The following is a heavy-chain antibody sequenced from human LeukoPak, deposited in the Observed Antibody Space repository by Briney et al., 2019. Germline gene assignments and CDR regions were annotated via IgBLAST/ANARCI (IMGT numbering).Heavy chain of an antibody. V-gene: IGHV3-30*02. D-gene: IGHD6-13*01. J-gene: IGHJ4*02. CDR3: AKDFHSSSWSLPDY. CDR2: IRYDGSNK. Sequence: GGSLRLSCAASGFTFSSYGMHWVRQAPGKGLEWVAFIRYDGSNKYYADSVKGRFTISRDNSKNTLYLQMNSLRAEDTAVYYCAKDFHSSSWSLPDYWGQGTLVTVSS. CDR1: GFTFSSYG.